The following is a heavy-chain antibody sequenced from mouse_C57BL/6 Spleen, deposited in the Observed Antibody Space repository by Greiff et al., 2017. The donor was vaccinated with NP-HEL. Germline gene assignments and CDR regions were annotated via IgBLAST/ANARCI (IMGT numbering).Heavy chain of an antibody. CDR3: ARERGSYDYGDYYAMDY. Sequence: VQLQQSGPELVKPGASVKISCKASGYAFSSSWMNWVKQRPGKGLEWIGRIYPGDGDTNYNGKFKGKATLTADKSSSTAYMQLSSLTSEDSAVYFCARERGSYDYGDYYAMDYWGQGTSVTVSS. J-gene: IGHJ4*01. V-gene: IGHV1-82*01. D-gene: IGHD2-4*01. CDR2: IYPGDGDT. CDR1: GYAFSSSW.